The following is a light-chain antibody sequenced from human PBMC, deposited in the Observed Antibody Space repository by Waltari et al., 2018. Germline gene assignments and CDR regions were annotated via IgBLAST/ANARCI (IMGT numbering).Light chain of an antibody. Sequence: QSALTQPPSASGSPGQSVTISFTGTSSDVAGNNYVSWYQQHPGKAPKLVIYEVSQRPSGVPDRFSGSKSGNTASLTVSGLQAEDEAYYYCFSYAGSSFLFGGGTKLTVL. CDR1: SSDVAGNNY. CDR2: EVS. V-gene: IGLV2-8*01. CDR3: FSYAGSSFL. J-gene: IGLJ2*01.